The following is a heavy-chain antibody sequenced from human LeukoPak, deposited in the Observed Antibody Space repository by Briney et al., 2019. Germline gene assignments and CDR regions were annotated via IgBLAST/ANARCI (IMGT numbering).Heavy chain of an antibody. CDR3: TTATSSGYPY. D-gene: IGHD3-22*01. CDR2: IKSKTGGGTT. Sequence: PGGSLRLSCAASGFTFSNAWMSWVRQAPGKGLEWVGRIKSKTGGGTTDYAAPVKGRFTISRDDSKNTLYLQMNSLKTEDTAVYYCTTATSSGYPYWGQGTLVTVSS. CDR1: GFTFSNAW. J-gene: IGHJ4*02. V-gene: IGHV3-15*01.